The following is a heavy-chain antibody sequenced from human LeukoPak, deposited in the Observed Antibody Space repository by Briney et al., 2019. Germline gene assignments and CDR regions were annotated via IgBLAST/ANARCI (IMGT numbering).Heavy chain of an antibody. CDR1: GGTFSSYA. CDR3: ARARDYDSSGYYYN. V-gene: IGHV1-69*13. D-gene: IGHD3-22*01. J-gene: IGHJ4*02. CDR2: IIPIFGTA. Sequence: GASVKVSCKASGGTFSSYAISWVRQAPGQGLEWMGGIIPIFGTANYAQKFQGRVTITADESTSTAYMELSSLRSEDTAVYYCARARDYDSSGYYYNWGQGTLVTVSS.